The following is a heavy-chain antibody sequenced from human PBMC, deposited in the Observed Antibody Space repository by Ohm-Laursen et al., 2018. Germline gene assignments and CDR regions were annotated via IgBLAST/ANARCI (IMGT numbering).Heavy chain of an antibody. Sequence: TLSLTCAVYGGSFSGYYWNWIRQPPGKGLEWIGEINHSRSTKYNSSFKSRVTISVDTSKNQFSLKLSSVTAADTAVYYCARGGYYYYYGMDVWGQGTTVTVSS. CDR2: INHSRST. V-gene: IGHV4-34*01. J-gene: IGHJ6*02. CDR3: ARGGYYYYYGMDV. CDR1: GGSFSGYY.